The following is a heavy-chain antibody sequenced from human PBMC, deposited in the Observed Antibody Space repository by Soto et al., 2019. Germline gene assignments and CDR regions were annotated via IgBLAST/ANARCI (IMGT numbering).Heavy chain of an antibody. CDR3: TVFYMDAFDI. J-gene: IGHJ3*02. D-gene: IGHD3-9*01. Sequence: GGSLRLSCAASGFTFSNAWISWVRQAPGKGLEWGGRIKSKTDGGTTDYAAPVKGRFTISRDDSKHTLYLQMHSLKTEDTAVYYCTVFYMDAFDIWGQGTMVTVSS. CDR1: GFTFSNAW. V-gene: IGHV3-15*01. CDR2: IKSKTDGGTT.